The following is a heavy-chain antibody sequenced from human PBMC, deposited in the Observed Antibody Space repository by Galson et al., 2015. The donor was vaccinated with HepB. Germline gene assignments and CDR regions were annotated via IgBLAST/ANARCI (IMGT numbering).Heavy chain of an antibody. CDR1: GYTFTSFA. V-gene: IGHV7-4-1*02. J-gene: IGHJ4*02. D-gene: IGHD1-1*01. CDR3: ARDRYNDY. CDR2: INTITGNP. Sequence: SVKVSCKASGYTFTSFAINWVRQAPGQGLEWMGWINTITGNPTYAQGFTGRFVFSLDTSVSTAYLQISSLKAEDTAVYYCARDRYNDYWGQGILVTVSS.